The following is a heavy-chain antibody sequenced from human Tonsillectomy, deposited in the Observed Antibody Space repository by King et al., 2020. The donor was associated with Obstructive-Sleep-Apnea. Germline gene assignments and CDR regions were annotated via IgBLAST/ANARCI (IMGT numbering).Heavy chain of an antibody. Sequence: VQLVESGGGVVQPGRSLRLSCAASGFTFNSYGMHWVRQAPGKGLEWVSIISYDGSNKYYADSVKGRFTISRDNSKNTLSLQMNSRRAEDTAVYFCAKDDSAFIVGATGYLDYWGQGTLVTVSS. CDR3: AKDDSAFIVGATGYLDY. CDR1: GFTFNSYG. D-gene: IGHD1-26*01. J-gene: IGHJ4*02. V-gene: IGHV3-30*18. CDR2: ISYDGSNK.